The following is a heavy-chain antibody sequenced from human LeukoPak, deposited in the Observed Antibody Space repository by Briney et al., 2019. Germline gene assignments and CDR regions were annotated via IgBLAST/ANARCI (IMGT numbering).Heavy chain of an antibody. Sequence: ASVKVSCKASGYTFTGNYMHWVRQAPGQGLEWMGWISPNSGGTKYEQKFQGRVTMTSDTSISTAYMELSRLRSDDTAVYYCARPIGPGLGIQIDDWGQGTLVTVSS. CDR3: ARPIGPGLGIQIDD. J-gene: IGHJ4*02. V-gene: IGHV1-2*02. CDR2: ISPNSGGT. CDR1: GYTFTGNY. D-gene: IGHD1-14*01.